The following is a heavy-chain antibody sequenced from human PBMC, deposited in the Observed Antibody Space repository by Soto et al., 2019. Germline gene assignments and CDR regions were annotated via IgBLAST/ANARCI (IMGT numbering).Heavy chain of an antibody. Sequence: ASVKVSCKASGYTFTGYHMHWVRQAPGQGLEWMGWINPNSGGTNYAQKFQGWVTMTRDTSISTAYMELSRLRSDDTAVYYCARDHDYGDYPDKIHNWFDPWGQGTLVTVSS. CDR1: GYTFTGYH. CDR3: ARDHDYGDYPDKIHNWFDP. CDR2: INPNSGGT. J-gene: IGHJ5*02. V-gene: IGHV1-2*04. D-gene: IGHD4-17*01.